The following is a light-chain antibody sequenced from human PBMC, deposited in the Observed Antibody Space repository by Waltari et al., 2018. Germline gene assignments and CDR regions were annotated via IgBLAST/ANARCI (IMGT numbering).Light chain of an antibody. J-gene: IGLJ1*01. CDR3: CSYAGSYPYV. V-gene: IGLV2-11*01. Sequence: QSALTQPRSVSGSPGQSVTISCTGTSSDVGGYNYVSWYQQHPGKAPKLMIYDVSKRPSGFPDRFSCSKSGNTASLTISGLQAEDEADYYCCSYAGSYPYVFGTGTKVTVL. CDR2: DVS. CDR1: SSDVGGYNY.